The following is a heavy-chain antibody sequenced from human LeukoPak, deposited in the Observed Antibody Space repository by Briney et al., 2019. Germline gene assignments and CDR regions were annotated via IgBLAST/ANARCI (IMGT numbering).Heavy chain of an antibody. CDR3: ASGGHSYGYGY. V-gene: IGHV3-30-3*01. Sequence: PGGSLRLSCAASGFTFSSYAMHWVRQAPGKGLEWVAVISYDGSNKYYADSVKGRFTISRDNSKNTLYLQMNSLRAEDTAVYYCASGGHSYGYGYWGQGTLVTVSS. J-gene: IGHJ4*02. CDR2: ISYDGSNK. D-gene: IGHD5-18*01. CDR1: GFTFSSYA.